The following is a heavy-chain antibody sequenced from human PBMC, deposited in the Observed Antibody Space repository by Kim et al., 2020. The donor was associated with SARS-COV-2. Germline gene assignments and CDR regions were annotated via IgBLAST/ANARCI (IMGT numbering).Heavy chain of an antibody. Sequence: GGSLRLSCSASGFTFSTSSMNWVRQAPGKGLEWVSSISSTSNYIYYIDSVKGRFTISRDNAKNSLYLQMNSLRAEDTAVYYCARETRNYYDRRGYYPYYFDYWGQRPLVTVSS. D-gene: IGHD3-22*01. CDR1: GFTFSTSS. CDR3: ARETRNYYDRRGYYPYYFDY. J-gene: IGHJ4*02. V-gene: IGHV3-21*01. CDR2: ISSTSNYI.